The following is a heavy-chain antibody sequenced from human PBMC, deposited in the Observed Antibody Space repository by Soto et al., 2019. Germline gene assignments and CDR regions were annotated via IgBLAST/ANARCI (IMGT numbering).Heavy chain of an antibody. CDR1: GFTFSSYS. V-gene: IGHV3-48*01. CDR3: ARDYGSGYDY. J-gene: IGHJ4*02. D-gene: IGHD3-10*01. Sequence: EVQLVESGGGLVQPGGSLRLSCAASGFTFSSYSMNWVRQAPGKGLEWVSYISSSSSTIYYADSVKGRFTISRDNAKNSLYLQMNSLRAEDTAVYYWARDYGSGYDYWGQGTLVTVSS. CDR2: ISSSSSTI.